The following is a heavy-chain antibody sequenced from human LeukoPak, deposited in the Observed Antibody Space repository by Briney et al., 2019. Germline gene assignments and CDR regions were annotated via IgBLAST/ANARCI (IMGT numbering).Heavy chain of an antibody. CDR2: IYYSGST. J-gene: IGHJ4*02. CDR1: GGSISSGGYY. D-gene: IGHD5-18*01. CDR3: ARAGYSYGYVFDY. V-gene: IGHV4-31*03. Sequence: PSETLSLTCTVSGGSISSGGYYWSWIRQHPGKGLEWIEYIYYSGSTYYNPSLKSRVTISVDTSKNQFSLKLSSVTAADTAVYYCARAGYSYGYVFDYWGQGTLVTVSS.